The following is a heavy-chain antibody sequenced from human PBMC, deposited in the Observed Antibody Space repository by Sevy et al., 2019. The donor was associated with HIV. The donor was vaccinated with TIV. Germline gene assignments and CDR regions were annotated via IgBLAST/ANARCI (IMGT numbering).Heavy chain of an antibody. Sequence: GGSLRLSCAASGFTFSKYSMIWVRQPPGKGLEWVSTLSFGCGEINYADSVKGRFTISRDNSKSSVYLQMNNLRPEETAVYYCAREGCTKPHDYWGQGTLVTVSS. CDR3: AREGCTKPHDY. CDR1: GFTFSKYS. CDR2: LSFGCGEI. J-gene: IGHJ4*02. D-gene: IGHD2-8*01. V-gene: IGHV3-23*01.